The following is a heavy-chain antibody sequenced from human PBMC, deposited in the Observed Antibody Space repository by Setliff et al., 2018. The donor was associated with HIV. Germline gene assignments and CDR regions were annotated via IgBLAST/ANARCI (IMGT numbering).Heavy chain of an antibody. V-gene: IGHV4-61*08. D-gene: IGHD3-10*01. J-gene: IGHJ6*03. CDR2: IFYSGSA. CDR3: ARDYYDDTYYSPGIYYLYYMDV. Sequence: PSETLSLTCTVSGGSVNSGAYYWSWIRQHPGKGLEWIGYIFYSGSANYNPSLRSRVTMSVDKSNNQFSLKLSSVTAADTAVYYCARDYYDDTYYSPGIYYLYYMDVWGKGTTVTVSS. CDR1: GGSVNSGAYY.